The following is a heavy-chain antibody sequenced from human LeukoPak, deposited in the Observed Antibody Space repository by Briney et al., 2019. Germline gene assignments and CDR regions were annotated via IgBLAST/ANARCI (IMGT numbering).Heavy chain of an antibody. V-gene: IGHV1-2*02. CDR2: INPNSGGT. D-gene: IGHD5-24*01. CDR3: ARGGEQMATITGVDY. CDR1: GYTFTGYY. Sequence: ASVKVSCKASGYTFTGYYMHWVRQAPGQGLEWMGWINPNSGGTNYAQKFQGRVTMTRDTSISTAYMALSRLRSDDTAVYYCARGGEQMATITGVDYWGQGTLVTVSS. J-gene: IGHJ4*02.